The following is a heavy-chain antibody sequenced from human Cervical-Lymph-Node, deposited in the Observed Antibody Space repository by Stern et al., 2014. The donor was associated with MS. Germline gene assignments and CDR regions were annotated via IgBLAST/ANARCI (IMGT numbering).Heavy chain of an antibody. CDR1: GGTFSSSG. V-gene: IGHV1-69*09. Sequence: QVQLVESWSEVKKPGSSVRVSCKASGGTFSSSGISWVRQAPGQGLEWMGRIIPILSITNYAQNFQGRVTITADKSTSTAYMELSSLRSEDTAVYYCATLGVTTGDSDPWGQGTLVTVSS. D-gene: IGHD4-17*01. CDR3: ATLGVTTGDSDP. CDR2: IIPILSIT. J-gene: IGHJ5*02.